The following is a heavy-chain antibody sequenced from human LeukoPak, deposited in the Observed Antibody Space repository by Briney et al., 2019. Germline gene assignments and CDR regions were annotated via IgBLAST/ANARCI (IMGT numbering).Heavy chain of an antibody. D-gene: IGHD3-22*01. J-gene: IGHJ6*03. Sequence: LVASVRVSCKASGYTFTSYDINWVRQATGQGLEWMGWMNPNSGNTGYAQKFQGRVTMTRNTSISTAYMELSSLRSEDTAVYYCARGPITGRYYYMDVWGKGTTVTISS. CDR2: MNPNSGNT. V-gene: IGHV1-8*01. CDR1: GYTFTSYD. CDR3: ARGPITGRYYYMDV.